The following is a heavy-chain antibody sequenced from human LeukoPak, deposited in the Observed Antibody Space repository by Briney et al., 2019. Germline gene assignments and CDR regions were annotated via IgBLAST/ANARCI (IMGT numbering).Heavy chain of an antibody. D-gene: IGHD6-13*01. CDR1: GFIFSTYA. CDR2: ISGSGGST. Sequence: GGSLRLSCATSGFIFSTYALSWVRQAPGKGLEWASSISGSGGSTYHADSVKGRFTISRDSSKNTVYLQMNSLRAEDTGIYYCARVIRAAPGKGYFDYWGQGTLVTVSS. V-gene: IGHV3-23*01. J-gene: IGHJ4*02. CDR3: ARVIRAAPGKGYFDY.